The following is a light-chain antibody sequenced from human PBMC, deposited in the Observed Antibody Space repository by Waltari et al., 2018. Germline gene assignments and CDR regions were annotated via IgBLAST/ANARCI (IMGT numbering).Light chain of an antibody. CDR3: QEYNSNSWT. V-gene: IGKV1-5*03. CDR2: QAS. CDR1: QSVFDW. Sequence: DIQMTQSPSTLSASVGDSLTITCRASQSVFDWLAWYQQKPGKAPKLLIYQASTLQNGVPSRFRASVSGTVFTLTINTLQPDDFATYYCQEYNSNSWTFGQGTKVEIK. J-gene: IGKJ1*01.